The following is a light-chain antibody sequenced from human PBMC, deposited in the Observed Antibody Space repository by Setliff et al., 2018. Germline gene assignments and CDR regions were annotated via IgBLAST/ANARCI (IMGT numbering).Light chain of an antibody. V-gene: IGLV1-44*01. J-gene: IGLJ2*01. Sequence: QSALAQPPSASGTPGQRVTISCSGSSSNIGSKTVNWYQQLPGTAPKLLMFQNSQRPPGVPDRFSGSKSGTSASLAISGLQSEDEADYYCSTWDDSLNSGVFGGGTK. CDR1: SSNIGSKT. CDR2: QNS. CDR3: STWDDSLNSGV.